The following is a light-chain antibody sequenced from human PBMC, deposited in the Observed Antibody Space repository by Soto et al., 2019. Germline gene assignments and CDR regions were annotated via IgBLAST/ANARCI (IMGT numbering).Light chain of an antibody. J-gene: IGKJ2*01. CDR1: QSISSW. Sequence: DIQMTQSPSTLSASVGDRVTITCRASQSISSWLAWYQQRPGKAPKLLIYDASSLEGGVPSRFSGSGSGTEFTLTISSLQPDDFATYYCQQYNSYSYTFGQGTKLEI. CDR3: QQYNSYSYT. CDR2: DAS. V-gene: IGKV1-5*01.